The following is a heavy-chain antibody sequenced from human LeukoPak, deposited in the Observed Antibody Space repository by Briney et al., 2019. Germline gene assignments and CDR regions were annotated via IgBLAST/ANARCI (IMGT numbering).Heavy chain of an antibody. J-gene: IGHJ4*02. CDR1: AFTFSSYA. CDR3: AKDIRDGSGTYGYFDY. CDR2: ISGSGGRT. V-gene: IGHV3-23*01. Sequence: GGSLRLSCATSAFTFSSYAMSWVRQAPGKGLEWVSGISGSGGRTYYADAAKGRFTISRDNSKNTLYLQINSLGVEDTAIYYCAKDIRDGSGTYGYFDYWGQGTLVTVSS. D-gene: IGHD3-10*01.